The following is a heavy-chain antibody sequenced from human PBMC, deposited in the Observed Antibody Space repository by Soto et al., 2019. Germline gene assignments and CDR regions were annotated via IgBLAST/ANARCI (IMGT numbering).Heavy chain of an antibody. CDR2: ISAAGGST. V-gene: IGHV3-23*01. D-gene: IGHD3-16*01. Sequence: EVQLLASGGGLVQPGGSLRLSCAASGFTFSRYAMSWVRQAPGKGPEWVSGISAAGGSTYYAGSVKGRFTISRDNSKATLYLQMNSLTAEDTALYYCAKDPNGDYVGAFDIWGQGTVVTVSS. CDR3: AKDPNGDYVGAFDI. CDR1: GFTFSRYA. J-gene: IGHJ3*02.